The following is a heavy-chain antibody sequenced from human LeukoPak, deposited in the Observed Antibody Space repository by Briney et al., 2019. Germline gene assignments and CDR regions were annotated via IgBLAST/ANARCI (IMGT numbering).Heavy chain of an antibody. J-gene: IGHJ4*02. D-gene: IGHD3-16*01. V-gene: IGHV1-2*02. CDR3: ATSEAMITLMATPSDY. CDR1: GYTFTGYY. Sequence: EASVKVSCKASGYTFTGYYMHWVRQAPGQGLEWMGWINPNSGGTNYAQKFQGRVTMTRDTSITTAYMELSRLRSDDTAVYYCATSEAMITLMATPSDYWGQGTLVTAPS. CDR2: INPNSGGT.